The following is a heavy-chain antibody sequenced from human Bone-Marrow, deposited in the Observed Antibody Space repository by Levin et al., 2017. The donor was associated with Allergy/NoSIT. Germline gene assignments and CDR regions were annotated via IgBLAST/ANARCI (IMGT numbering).Heavy chain of an antibody. CDR1: GFSFSNYG. CDR2: ISYDGSEK. D-gene: IGHD6-19*01. CDR3: VKSVAGTGIYGMDV. J-gene: IGHJ6*02. Sequence: PGGSLRLSCAASGFSFSNYGMHWVRQAPGKGLEWVAVISYDGSEKYYTDSVMGRFTISRDNSKNTLFLQINSLRAEDTAVYYCVKSVAGTGIYGMDVWGRGTTVSVSS. V-gene: IGHV3-30*18.